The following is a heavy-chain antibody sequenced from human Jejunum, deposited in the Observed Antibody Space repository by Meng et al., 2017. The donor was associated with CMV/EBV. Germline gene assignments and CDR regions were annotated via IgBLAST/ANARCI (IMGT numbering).Heavy chain of an antibody. CDR1: A. CDR2: ICGSGDNT. Sequence: AMTWVRQAPGRGLEWGSTICGSGDNTYYADSVKGRFTISRDTSKNTLYLQMNSLRADDTAVYYCALSLRGDLYFDLWSGFYGMDVWGQGTTVTVSS. CDR3: ALSLRGDLYFDLWSGFYGMDV. D-gene: IGHD3-3*01. V-gene: IGHV3-23*01. J-gene: IGHJ6*02.